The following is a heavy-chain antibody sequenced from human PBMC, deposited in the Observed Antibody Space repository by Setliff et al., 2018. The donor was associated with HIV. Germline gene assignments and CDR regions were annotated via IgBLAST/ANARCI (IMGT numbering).Heavy chain of an antibody. D-gene: IGHD3-22*01. J-gene: IGHJ4*02. CDR3: TTTPQWFYRSH. V-gene: IGHV3-15*07. CDR1: GFTFSDVW. Sequence: LRLSCAASGFTFSDVWMHWVRQAPGKGLEWVGRIKGKTDGETTEYAAPVKGRFIISRDESGDTLFLQMNSLKTDDTAVYYCTTTPQWFYRSHWGQGTLVTVSS. CDR2: IKGKTDGETT.